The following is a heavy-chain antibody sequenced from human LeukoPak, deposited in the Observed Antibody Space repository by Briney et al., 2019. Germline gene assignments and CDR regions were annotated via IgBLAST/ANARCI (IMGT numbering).Heavy chain of an antibody. CDR3: ARAEYGWNAEGTQYYFDY. CDR2: INWNGGST. D-gene: IGHD1-1*01. V-gene: IGHV3-20*04. Sequence: PGGSLRLSCAASGFTFDDYGMSWVRQAPGKGLEWVSGINWNGGSTGYADSVKGRFTISRDNAKNSLYLQMNSLRAEDTAVYYCARAEYGWNAEGTQYYFDYWGQGTLVTVSS. J-gene: IGHJ4*02. CDR1: GFTFDDYG.